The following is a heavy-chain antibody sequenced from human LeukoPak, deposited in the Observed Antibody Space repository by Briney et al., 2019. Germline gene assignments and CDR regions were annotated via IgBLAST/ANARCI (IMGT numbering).Heavy chain of an antibody. D-gene: IGHD3-10*01. Sequence: GASVKASCKVSGYTLTELSMHWVRQAPGKGLEWMGGFDPEDGETIYAQKFQGRVTMTEDTSTDTAYMELSSLRSEDTAVYYCATQFFTMVRGVISLDWFDPWGQGTLVTVSS. V-gene: IGHV1-24*01. CDR3: ATQFFTMVRGVISLDWFDP. J-gene: IGHJ5*02. CDR1: GYTLTELS. CDR2: FDPEDGET.